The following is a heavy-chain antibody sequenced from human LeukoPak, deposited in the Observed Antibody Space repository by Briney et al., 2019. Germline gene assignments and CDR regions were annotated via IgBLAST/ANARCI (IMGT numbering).Heavy chain of an antibody. J-gene: IGHJ4*02. V-gene: IGHV3-15*01. CDR2: IKSKSDGGTI. CDR1: GFTFSHAW. CDR3: TADPSY. Sequence: GGSLRLSCAASGFTFSHAWMSWVRQPPGKGLEWVGRIKSKSDGGTIAYIAPVKGRFTISRDDSRNTLYLQMNSLRTEDTAVYYCTADPSYWGQGTLVTVSS.